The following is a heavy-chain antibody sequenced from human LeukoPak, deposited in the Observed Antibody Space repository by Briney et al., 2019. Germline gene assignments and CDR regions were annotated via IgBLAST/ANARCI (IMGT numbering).Heavy chain of an antibody. CDR3: TRDSSGTVTSYYYYYMDV. V-gene: IGHV4-39*07. CDR1: GGSIRSSSNY. D-gene: IGHD3-10*01. CDR2: IYYGGNT. J-gene: IGHJ6*03. Sequence: SETLSLTCTVSGGSIRSSSNYWGWIRQPPGKGLEWIGSIYYGGNTYYNPSLKSRVTISVDTSKNQFSLKLSSVTAADTAVYYCTRDSSGTVTSYYYYYMDVWGKGTTVTISS.